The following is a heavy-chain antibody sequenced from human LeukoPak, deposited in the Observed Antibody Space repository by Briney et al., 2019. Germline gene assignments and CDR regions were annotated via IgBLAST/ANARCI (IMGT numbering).Heavy chain of an antibody. CDR3: ARDSRGYYWVY. D-gene: IGHD3-22*01. CDR2: LCYRAST. Sequence: PSETLSLTCTVSGGSISSSSYYWSRIRQPPGKGREWIGSLCYRASTYYNPNLKSRVTISVDTSKNQFSLKLSSVTAADTAVYYCARDSRGYYWVYWGQGSLVTVS. V-gene: IGHV4-39*02. CDR1: GGSISSSSYY. J-gene: IGHJ4*02.